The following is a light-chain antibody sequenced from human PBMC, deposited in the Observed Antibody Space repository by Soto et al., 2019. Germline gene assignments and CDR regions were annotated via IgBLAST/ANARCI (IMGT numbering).Light chain of an antibody. Sequence: QPVLTQPPSASGTPGQSVTMSCSGSSSNFGRHSVSWYQQLPGTAPRLLIYANNQRPSGVPDRFSGSKSGTSASLTISGLQSEDEGDYHCATWDDSVNGVIFGGGTQLTVL. V-gene: IGLV1-44*01. CDR2: ANN. J-gene: IGLJ7*01. CDR3: ATWDDSVNGVI. CDR1: SSNFGRHS.